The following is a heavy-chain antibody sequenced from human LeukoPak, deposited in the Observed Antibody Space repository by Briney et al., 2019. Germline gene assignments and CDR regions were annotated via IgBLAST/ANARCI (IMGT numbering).Heavy chain of an antibody. J-gene: IGHJ4*02. CDR2: ISYDGSNK. CDR3: VRSGGY. Sequence: GRSLRLSCAASGFTFSSYAMHWVRQAPGKGLEWVAVISYDGSNKYYADSVKGRFTISRDNAKNSLCLQMNSLRAEDTAIYYCVRSGGYWGQGTLVTVSS. D-gene: IGHD1-26*01. V-gene: IGHV3-30-3*01. CDR1: GFTFSSYA.